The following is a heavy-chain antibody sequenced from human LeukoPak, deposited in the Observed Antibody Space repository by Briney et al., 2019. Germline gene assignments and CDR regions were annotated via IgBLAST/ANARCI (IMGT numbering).Heavy chain of an antibody. CDR2: ISGSGGST. Sequence: GGSLRLSCAASGFTFSSYAMSWVRQAPGKGLEWVSAISGSGGSTYYADSVKGRFTISRDNSKNTLYLQMNSLRAEDAAVYYCAKDTSYCSGGSCYSTGDLGPDAFDIWGQGTMVAVSS. D-gene: IGHD2-15*01. J-gene: IGHJ3*02. V-gene: IGHV3-23*01. CDR3: AKDTSYCSGGSCYSTGDLGPDAFDI. CDR1: GFTFSSYA.